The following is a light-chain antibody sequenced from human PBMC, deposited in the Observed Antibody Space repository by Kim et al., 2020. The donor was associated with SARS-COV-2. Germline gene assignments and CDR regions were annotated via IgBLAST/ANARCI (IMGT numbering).Light chain of an antibody. V-gene: IGLV2-14*03. J-gene: IGLJ2*01. CDR3: SSYTSSSTRV. Sequence: GQSITFTGTATRSDVGGYNYVSWYQQHPGKAPKLMIYDVSNRPSGVSNRFSGSKSGNTASLTISGLQAEDEADYYCSSYTSSSTRVFGGGTQLTVL. CDR2: DVS. CDR1: RSDVGGYNY.